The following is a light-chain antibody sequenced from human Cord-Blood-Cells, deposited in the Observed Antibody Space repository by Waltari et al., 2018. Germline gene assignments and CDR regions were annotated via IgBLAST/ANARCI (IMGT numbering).Light chain of an antibody. V-gene: IGLV2-23*02. CDR2: EVS. CDR1: SSDVGRYTL. Sequence: QSALTQPLSVSGSPGQSITISCTGTSSDVGRYTLVSWYQQHPGKAPKLMIYEVSKRPSGVSNRFSGSKSGNTASLTISGLQAEDEADYYCCSYAGSSTYVFGTGTKVTVL. J-gene: IGLJ1*01. CDR3: CSYAGSSTYV.